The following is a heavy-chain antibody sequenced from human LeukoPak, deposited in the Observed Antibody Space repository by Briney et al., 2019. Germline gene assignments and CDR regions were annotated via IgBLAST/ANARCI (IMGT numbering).Heavy chain of an antibody. D-gene: IGHD3-22*01. CDR1: GGSISSYY. CDR3: ARAPLPDYYDSSGYYFDY. Sequence: SETLSLTCTVSGGSISSYYWSWIRQPPGKGLEWIGYIYYSGSTNYNPSPKSRVTISVDTSKNQFSLKLSSVTAADTAVYYCARAPLPDYYDSSGYYFDYWGRGTLVTVSS. CDR2: IYYSGST. V-gene: IGHV4-59*01. J-gene: IGHJ4*02.